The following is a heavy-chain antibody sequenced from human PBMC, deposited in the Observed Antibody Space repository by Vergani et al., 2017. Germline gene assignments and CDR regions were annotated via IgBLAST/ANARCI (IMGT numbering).Heavy chain of an antibody. J-gene: IGHJ2*01. CDR1: GFTFGDHG. D-gene: IGHD3-16*01. CDR3: AKDNDYDADGPFDL. Sequence: QVQLVESGGGVVQPGRSLRLSCAASGFTFGDHGIHWVRRAPGKGLEWVALISYDGTNKYYTNSVRGRFTISRDNSKSTLFLQMNSLRVEDTALYFCAKDNDYDADGPFDLWGRGTLVTVSS. CDR2: ISYDGTNK. V-gene: IGHV3-30-3*02.